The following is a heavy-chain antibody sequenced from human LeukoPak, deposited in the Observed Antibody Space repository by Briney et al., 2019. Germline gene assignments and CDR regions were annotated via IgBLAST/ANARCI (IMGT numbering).Heavy chain of an antibody. D-gene: IGHD2-2*02. CDR2: IIPIFGTA. J-gene: IGHJ5*02. CDR3: ARVVLPAAIRVDP. Sequence: SVKVSCKASGGTFSSYAISWVRQAPGQGLEWMGGIIPIFGTANYAQKFQGRVTITADESTSTAYMELSSLRSEDTAVYYCARVVLPAAIRVDPWGQGTLVTVSS. CDR1: GGTFSSYA. V-gene: IGHV1-69*01.